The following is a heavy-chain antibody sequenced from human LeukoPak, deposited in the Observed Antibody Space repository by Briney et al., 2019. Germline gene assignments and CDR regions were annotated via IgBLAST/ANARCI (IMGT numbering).Heavy chain of an antibody. D-gene: IGHD1-14*01. Sequence: GGSLRLTCAASGFTFSSYWMHWVRQAPGKGLVWVSRIKSDGSGTTYADSVKGRFTISRDNAKNTLYLQMNSLRAEDTAVYFCAREFRKPSTGDWGQGTLVTVSS. J-gene: IGHJ4*02. CDR3: AREFRKPSTGD. V-gene: IGHV3-74*01. CDR2: IKSDGSGT. CDR1: GFTFSSYW.